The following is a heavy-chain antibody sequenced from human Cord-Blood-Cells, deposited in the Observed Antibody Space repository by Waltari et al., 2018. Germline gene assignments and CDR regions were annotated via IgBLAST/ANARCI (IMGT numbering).Heavy chain of an antibody. D-gene: IGHD5-18*01. CDR3: TTYSYGDY. V-gene: IGHV3-15*01. Sequence: EVQLVESGGGLVKPGGSLRLSCAASGFTFSNALMSWVRQAPGKGLEWVGRIKSKTDEGTTDYAAPVKGRFTISRDDSKNTLYLQMNSLKTEDTAVYYCTTYSYGDYWGQGTLVTVSS. CDR2: IKSKTDEGTT. J-gene: IGHJ4*02. CDR1: GFTFSNAL.